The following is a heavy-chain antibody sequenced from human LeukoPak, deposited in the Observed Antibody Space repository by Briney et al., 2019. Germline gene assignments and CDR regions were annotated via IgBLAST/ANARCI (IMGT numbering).Heavy chain of an antibody. CDR3: ARDCFAHYYDSSGYFDAFDI. Sequence: PGGSLRLSCAASGFTFSSYSMNWVRQAPGKGLEWVSYISSSSSTIYYADSVKGRFTISRDNAKNSLYLQMNSLRAEDTAVYYCARDCFAHYYDSSGYFDAFDIWGQGTMVTVSS. J-gene: IGHJ3*02. D-gene: IGHD3-22*01. CDR1: GFTFSSYS. CDR2: ISSSSSTI. V-gene: IGHV3-48*01.